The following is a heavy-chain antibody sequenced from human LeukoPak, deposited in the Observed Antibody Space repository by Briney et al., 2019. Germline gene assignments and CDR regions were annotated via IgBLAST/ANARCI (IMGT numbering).Heavy chain of an antibody. CDR3: ARERQFSFDP. V-gene: IGHV3-74*03. CDR1: GFTFSNYW. J-gene: IGHJ5*02. Sequence: GGSLRLSCAASGFTFSNYWMHWVRQAPGKGLVWVSRISLDGSSSTHADSVKGRFTISRDNAKNTVYLQMNSLRAEDTGVYYCARERQFSFDPWGQGTLVTVSS. CDR2: ISLDGSSS. D-gene: IGHD2-2*01.